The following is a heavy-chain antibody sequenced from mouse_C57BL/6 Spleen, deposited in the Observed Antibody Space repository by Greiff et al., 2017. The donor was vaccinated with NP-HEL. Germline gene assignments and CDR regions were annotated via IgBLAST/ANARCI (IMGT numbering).Heavy chain of an antibody. Sequence: EVQVVESGGGLVQPGGSLSLSCAASGFTFTDYYMSWVRQPPGKALEWLGFIRNKANGYTTEYSASVKGRFTISRDNSQSILYLQMNALRAEDSATYYCARSDNWDFDYWGQGTTLTVSS. J-gene: IGHJ2*01. CDR3: ARSDNWDFDY. D-gene: IGHD4-1*01. V-gene: IGHV7-3*01. CDR2: IRNKANGYTT. CDR1: GFTFTDYY.